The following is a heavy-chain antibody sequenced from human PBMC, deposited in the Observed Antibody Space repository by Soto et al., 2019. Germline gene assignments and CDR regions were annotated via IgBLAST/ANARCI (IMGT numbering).Heavy chain of an antibody. CDR1: GGSISSGDYY. CDR3: ARRRDGYNSLDY. V-gene: IGHV4-30-4*01. Sequence: SETLSLTCTVSGGSISSGDYYWSWIRQPPGKGLEWIGYIYYSGSTYYNPSLKSRVTISVDTSKNQFSLKLSSVTAADTAVYYCARRRDGYNSLDYCGQGTLVTVSS. D-gene: IGHD5-12*01. CDR2: IYYSGST. J-gene: IGHJ4*02.